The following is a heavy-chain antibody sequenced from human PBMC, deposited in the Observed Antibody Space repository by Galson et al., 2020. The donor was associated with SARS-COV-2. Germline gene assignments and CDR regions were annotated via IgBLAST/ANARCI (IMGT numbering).Heavy chain of an antibody. CDR3: AKDRGNDYGDQLDY. Sequence: GGSLRLSCAASGFTFSRYALAWVRQAPGKGLEWVSGISSSGGSTYDADPVKGRFTISRDNSKNTLFLQLNSLRAEDTAVYYCAKDRGNDYGDQLDYWGQGTLVTVSS. CDR2: ISSSGGST. V-gene: IGHV3-23*01. J-gene: IGHJ4*02. CDR1: GFTFSRYA. D-gene: IGHD4-17*01.